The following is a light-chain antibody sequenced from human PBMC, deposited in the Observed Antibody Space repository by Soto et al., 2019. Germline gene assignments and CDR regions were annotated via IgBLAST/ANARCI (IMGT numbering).Light chain of an antibody. Sequence: DIQMTQSPSSLSASVGDRVTITCRASQSISTYLHWYQQKPGKAPNLLISAXYTLQSGVPSRFSGSGSGTDFTLTISSLQPEDFATYFCQHGYSTPLTFGGGTKVDIK. CDR2: AXY. CDR3: QHGYSTPLT. CDR1: QSISTY. V-gene: IGKV1-39*01. J-gene: IGKJ4*01.